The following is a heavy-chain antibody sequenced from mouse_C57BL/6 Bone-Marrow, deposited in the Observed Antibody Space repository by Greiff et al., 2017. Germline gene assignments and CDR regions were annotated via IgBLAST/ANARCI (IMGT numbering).Heavy chain of an antibody. D-gene: IGHD2-4*01. J-gene: IGHJ4*01. CDR1: GFNIKDYY. Sequence: VQLQQSGAELVKPGASVKLSCTASGFNIKDYYMHWVKQRTEQGLEWIGRIVPEDGDTKYAPKFQGKATITAYTSSNTAYLQLSSLTSEDTAVYYCARGYYDYDDYAMDYWGQGTSVTVSS. CDR3: ARGYYDYDDYAMDY. V-gene: IGHV14-2*01. CDR2: IVPEDGDT.